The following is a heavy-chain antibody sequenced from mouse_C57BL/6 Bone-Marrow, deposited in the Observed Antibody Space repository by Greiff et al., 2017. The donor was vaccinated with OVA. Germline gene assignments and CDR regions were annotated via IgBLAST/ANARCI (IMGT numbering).Heavy chain of an antibody. CDR3: ARIGITTVVPYYFDY. Sequence: VKLMESGPELVKPGASVKISCKASGYAFSSSWMNWVKQRPGKGLEWIGRIYPGDGDTNYNGKFKGKATLTADKSSSTAYMQLSSLTSEDSAVYFCARIGITTVVPYYFDYWGQGTTLTVSS. CDR1: GYAFSSSW. D-gene: IGHD1-1*01. J-gene: IGHJ2*01. V-gene: IGHV1-82*01. CDR2: IYPGDGDT.